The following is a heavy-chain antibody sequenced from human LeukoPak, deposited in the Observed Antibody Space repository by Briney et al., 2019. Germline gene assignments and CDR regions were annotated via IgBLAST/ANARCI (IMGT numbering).Heavy chain of an antibody. J-gene: IGHJ3*02. Sequence: GGSLRLSCAVSGFTISSYSMNWVRQAPGKGLEWVSSIASSFNYIYYADSVKGRFTISRDNAKNSLYLQMNSLRAEDTALYYCAKDRGVVVTATDAFDIWGQGTMVTVSS. CDR3: AKDRGVVVTATDAFDI. CDR2: IASSFNYI. V-gene: IGHV3-21*04. D-gene: IGHD2-21*02. CDR1: GFTISSYS.